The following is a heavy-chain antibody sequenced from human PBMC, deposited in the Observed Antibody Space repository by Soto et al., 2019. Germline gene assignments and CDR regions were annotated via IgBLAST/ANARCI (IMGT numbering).Heavy chain of an antibody. D-gene: IGHD3-22*01. V-gene: IGHV1-46*03. CDR2: INPRGGGT. CDR3: GRESGDYYDDSNRPYNAFDK. J-gene: IGHJ3*02. Sequence: QVQLVQSGAEVRKPGASVKVSCKASGYMFTDYYIHWVRQAPGQGLEWMGMINPRGGGTTYTQRFQGRVAMTRDTSTSTVYMELSSLRPEDTAVYFCGRESGDYYDDSNRPYNAFDKLGQGTLVTVSS. CDR1: GYMFTDYY.